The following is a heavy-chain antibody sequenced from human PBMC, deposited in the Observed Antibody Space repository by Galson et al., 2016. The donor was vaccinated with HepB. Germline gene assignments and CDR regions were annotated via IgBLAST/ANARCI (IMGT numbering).Heavy chain of an antibody. CDR3: ARDRLGPYGMDV. D-gene: IGHD7-27*01. V-gene: IGHV1-46*01. CDR1: GYTFTNYY. CDR2: INPSGDSA. Sequence: SVKVSCKASGYTFTNYYMHWVRQAPGQGLDWMGIINPSGDSARYAQKFQGRVTMTRDTSTGTVYMELSSLRSEDTAVYFCARDRLGPYGMDVWGQGTTVTVSS. J-gene: IGHJ6*02.